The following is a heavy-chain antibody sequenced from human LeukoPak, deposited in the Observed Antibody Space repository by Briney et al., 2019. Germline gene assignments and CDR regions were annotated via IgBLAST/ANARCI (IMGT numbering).Heavy chain of an antibody. Sequence: KSSETLSLTCTVSGGSISSYYWSWIRQPAGKGLEWIGRIYTSGSTNYNPSLKSRVTISVDTSKNQFSLKLSSVTAADTAVYYCARGHSQGNWFDPWGQGTLVTVSS. V-gene: IGHV4-4*07. D-gene: IGHD4-11*01. CDR2: IYTSGST. CDR1: GGSISSYY. J-gene: IGHJ5*02. CDR3: ARGHSQGNWFDP.